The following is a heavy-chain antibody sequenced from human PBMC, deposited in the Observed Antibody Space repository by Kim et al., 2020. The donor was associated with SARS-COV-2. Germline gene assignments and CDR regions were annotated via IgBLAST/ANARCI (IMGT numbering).Heavy chain of an antibody. V-gene: IGHV4-38-2*02. D-gene: IGHD2-15*01. CDR2: IYHSGGT. CDR3: ARAGYCSGGSCDSGPYYFGY. J-gene: IGHJ4*02. Sequence: SETLSLTCTVSGYSISSGYYWGWIRQPPGKGLEWIGSIYHSGGTYYNPSLKSRDTISVDTSKNQFSLKLSSVTAADTAVYYCARAGYCSGGSCDSGPYYFGYGGLGTLVTVSS. CDR1: GYSISSGYY.